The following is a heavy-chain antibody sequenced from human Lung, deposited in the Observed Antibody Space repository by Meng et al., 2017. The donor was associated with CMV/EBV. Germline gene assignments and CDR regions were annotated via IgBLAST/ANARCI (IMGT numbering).Heavy chain of an antibody. J-gene: IGHJ6*01. CDR1: GGTFSSYA. Sequence: SSVNVSXKASGGTFSSYAISWVRQAPGQGLEWMGGIIPIFGTANYAQKFQGRVTITTDESTSPAYMELSSLRSEDTAVYYCARGRDFWSGSGGMDVWGQGTTVTVSS. V-gene: IGHV1-69*05. D-gene: IGHD3-3*01. CDR2: IIPIFGTA. CDR3: ARGRDFWSGSGGMDV.